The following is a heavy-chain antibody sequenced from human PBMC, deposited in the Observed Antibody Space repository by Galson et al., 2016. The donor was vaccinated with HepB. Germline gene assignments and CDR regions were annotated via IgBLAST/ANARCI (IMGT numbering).Heavy chain of an antibody. J-gene: IGHJ4*02. D-gene: IGHD6-19*01. V-gene: IGHV4-59*13. CDR2: IDDSGNT. Sequence: SETLSLTCTVSGASINYYWTWLRQPPGKGLEWIGYIDDSGNTKYNISLKSRVTISVETSKNQFSLKLSSVTAADTAVYWCARGQWHFDYWGQGALVSVSS. CDR3: ARGQWHFDY. CDR1: GASINYY.